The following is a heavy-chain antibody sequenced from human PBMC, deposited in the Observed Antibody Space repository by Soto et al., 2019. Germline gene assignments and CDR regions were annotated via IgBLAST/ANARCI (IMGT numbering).Heavy chain of an antibody. Sequence: SGPTLVNPTQTLTLTCTFSGFSLSSSGVGVEWVRQPPGKALEWLALIYSNDDKRYSPSVKSRLTITKDTSKNRVVLTMTNMDPVDTATYYCGHRLDDGSNSIWDQVTMIIVSS. CDR1: GFSLSSSGVG. CDR3: GHRLDDGSNSI. D-gene: IGHD4-17*01. J-gene: IGHJ3*02. V-gene: IGHV2-5*01. CDR2: IYSNDDK.